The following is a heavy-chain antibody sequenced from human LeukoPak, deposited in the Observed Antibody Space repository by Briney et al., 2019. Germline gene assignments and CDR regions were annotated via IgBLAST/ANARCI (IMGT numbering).Heavy chain of an antibody. D-gene: IGHD6-13*01. V-gene: IGHV3-74*01. CDR2: INSDGSST. Sequence: GGSLRLSCAASRFTFSSYWMHWVRQAPGKGLVWVSRINSDGSSTTYADSVKGRFTISRDNAKNSLYLQMNSLRADDTAVYYCARDLPGIAAALDYWGQGTLVTVSS. CDR3: ARDLPGIAAALDY. CDR1: RFTFSSYW. J-gene: IGHJ4*02.